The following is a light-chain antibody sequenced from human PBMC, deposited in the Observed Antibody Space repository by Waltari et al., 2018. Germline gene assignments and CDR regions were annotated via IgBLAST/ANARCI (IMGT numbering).Light chain of an antibody. CDR3: QQYNTYSS. CDR2: KAS. Sequence: DIHMTQSPSTLSASVGYTITITCRASQSISNYLDWYQQKPGKAPKLLIYKASSSGSGVPSRFSGSGSGTEFTLTISSLQPDDFATYYCQQYNTYSSFGQGTKLEIK. CDR1: QSISNY. V-gene: IGKV1-5*03. J-gene: IGKJ2*03.